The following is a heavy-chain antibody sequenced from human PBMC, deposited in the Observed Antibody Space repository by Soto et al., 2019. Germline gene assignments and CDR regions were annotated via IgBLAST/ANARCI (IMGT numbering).Heavy chain of an antibody. CDR3: ANLDMITFGGVIGPNDEFDV. CDR2: VTADGGT. V-gene: IGHV3-23*01. D-gene: IGHD3-16*02. CDR1: GFTVSSHA. Sequence: PGGSLRLSCEGSGFTVSSHAMTWIRQAPGKGPEWVSTVTADGGTYYADSVKGRFAMSRDTSENTLYLQMNSLGAADTAVYYCANLDMITFGGVIGPNDEFDVWGQGIMVTVSS. J-gene: IGHJ3*01.